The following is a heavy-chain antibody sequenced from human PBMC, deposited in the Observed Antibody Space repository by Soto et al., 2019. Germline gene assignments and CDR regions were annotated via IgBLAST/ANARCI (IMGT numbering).Heavy chain of an antibody. D-gene: IGHD3-22*01. CDR3: ARDPNDSSAYYHHHYYGMEV. J-gene: IGHJ6*02. CDR1: GYTFTSYG. Sequence: GASVKVSCKASGYTFTSYGIHWVRQAPGQRLEWTGWINAGNGNTKYSEKFQGRVTITRDTSASTGYLELSSLRSEDTAVYYCARDPNDSSAYYHHHYYGMEVWGQGTTVTVSS. V-gene: IGHV1-3*01. CDR2: INAGNGNT.